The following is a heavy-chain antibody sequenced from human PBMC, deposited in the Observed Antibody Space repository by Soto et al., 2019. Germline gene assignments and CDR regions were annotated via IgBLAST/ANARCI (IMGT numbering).Heavy chain of an antibody. D-gene: IGHD3-22*01. V-gene: IGHV4-34*01. CDR1: CGSFSGDY. CDR2: INHSGST. J-gene: IGHJ4*02. Sequence: PSETLSVTCAVYCGSFSGDYWSWIRQPPGKGLEWIGEINHSGSTNYNPSLKSRVTISVDTSKNQFSLKLSSVTAADTAVYYCARGRYYYDSSGYPYFDYWGQGTLVTVSS. CDR3: ARGRYYYDSSGYPYFDY.